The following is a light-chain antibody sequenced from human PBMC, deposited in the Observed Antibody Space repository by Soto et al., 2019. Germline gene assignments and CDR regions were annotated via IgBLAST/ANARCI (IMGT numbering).Light chain of an antibody. CDR3: QQRSSWPLT. CDR2: DAS. V-gene: IGKV3-11*01. J-gene: IGKJ4*01. Sequence: EIVLTQSPATLSLSPGESATLSCRASQSVSSYLAWYQQKLGQAPRLLIYDASSRATGIPARFSGSGSGTDFTLTISSLEPEDFAVYYCQQRSSWPLTFGGGTKVEIK. CDR1: QSVSSY.